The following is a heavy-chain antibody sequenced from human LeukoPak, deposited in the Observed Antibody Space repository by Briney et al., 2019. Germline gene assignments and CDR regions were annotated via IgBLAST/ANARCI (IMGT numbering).Heavy chain of an antibody. V-gene: IGHV3-23*01. CDR2: INDSGGST. CDR3: AKGGSGTDGGIDY. D-gene: IGHD1-26*01. J-gene: IGHJ4*02. CDR1: LFTFRISA. Sequence: RGSPRLSCAASLFTFRISAMTSVPHAPQRGLGWGSSINDSGGSTYFADSVKGRFTISRDNSKNTLYLQMNSLRAEDAAVYYCAKGGSGTDGGIDYGGQGTLVTVSS.